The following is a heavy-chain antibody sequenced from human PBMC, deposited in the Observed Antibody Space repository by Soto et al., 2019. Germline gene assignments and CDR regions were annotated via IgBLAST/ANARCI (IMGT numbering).Heavy chain of an antibody. V-gene: IGHV4-4*02. CDR2: IYHSGRT. Sequence: QVQLQESGPGLVKPSGSLSLTCSFSGDSITSDTWWRWVRQSPGKGLEWIGEIYHSGRTHYKPTLKNRVIISVEKSKDDFSLTLSSVTAADTAVYYCTANGYYSRDYWGQGSLVTVSS. J-gene: IGHJ4*02. CDR1: GDSITSDTW. D-gene: IGHD5-12*01. CDR3: TANGYYSRDY.